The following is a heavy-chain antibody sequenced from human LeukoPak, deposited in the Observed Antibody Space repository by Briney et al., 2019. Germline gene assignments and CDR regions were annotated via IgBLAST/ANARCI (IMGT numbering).Heavy chain of an antibody. CDR2: ISYDGSNK. Sequence: GGSLRLSCAASGFTFSSYGMHWVRQAPGKGLEWVAVISYDGSNKYYADSVKGRFTISRDNSKNTLYLQMNSLRAEDTAVYYCAKDWRTIVVVTPDYFDYWGQGTLVTVSS. CDR1: GFTFSSYG. V-gene: IGHV3-30*18. J-gene: IGHJ4*02. D-gene: IGHD3-22*01. CDR3: AKDWRTIVVVTPDYFDY.